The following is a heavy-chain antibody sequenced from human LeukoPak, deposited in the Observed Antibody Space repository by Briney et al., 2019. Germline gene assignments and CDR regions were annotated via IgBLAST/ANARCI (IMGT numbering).Heavy chain of an antibody. J-gene: IGHJ4*02. V-gene: IGHV3-23*01. CDR1: GFTFSTYA. CDR2: ISDSGGST. CDR3: ANGLTVPDY. D-gene: IGHD1-14*01. Sequence: PGGSLRLSCAASGFTFSTYAMSWVRQAPGKGLEWVSSISDSGGSTYYADSVQGRFTISRDNSKSTVFLQMNSLRVEDTATYYCANGLTVPDYWGQGTLVTVSS.